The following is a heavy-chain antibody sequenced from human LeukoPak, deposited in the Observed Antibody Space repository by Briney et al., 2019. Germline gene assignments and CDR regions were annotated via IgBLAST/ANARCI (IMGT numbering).Heavy chain of an antibody. J-gene: IGHJ4*02. V-gene: IGHV1-46*01. CDR1: GYTFTIYY. Sequence: GASVKVSCKASGYTFTIYYMHWVRQAPGQGLEWMGIISPSGGSTSYAQKFQGRVTMTRDMSTSTVYMELSSLRSEDTAVYYCARDHQYGDYDGTFDYWGQGTLVTVSS. CDR3: ARDHQYGDYDGTFDY. D-gene: IGHD4-17*01. CDR2: ISPSGGST.